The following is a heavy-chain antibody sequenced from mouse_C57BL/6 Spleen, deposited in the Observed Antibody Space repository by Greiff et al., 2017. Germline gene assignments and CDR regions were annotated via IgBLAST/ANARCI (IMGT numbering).Heavy chain of an antibody. J-gene: IGHJ1*03. Sequence: EVKLVESGGGLVQPKGSLKLSCAASGFTFNTYAMHWVRQAPGKGLEWVARIRSKSSNYATYYADSVKDRFTISRDDSQSMLYLQMNNLKTEDTAMYYCVRGIKVTTVVVHWYFDVWGTGTTVTVSS. CDR3: VRGIKVTTVVVHWYFDV. V-gene: IGHV10-3*01. CDR1: GFTFNTYA. CDR2: IRSKSSNYAT. D-gene: IGHD1-1*01.